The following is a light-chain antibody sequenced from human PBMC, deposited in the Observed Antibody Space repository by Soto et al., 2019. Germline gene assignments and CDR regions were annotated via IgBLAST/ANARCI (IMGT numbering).Light chain of an antibody. V-gene: IGKV3-15*01. CDR2: GAS. CDR1: QSVSSN. Sequence: EIGMTQSAATLSVSTGERATLYCRASQSVSSNLAWYQQKPGQAPRLLIYGASTRATGIPARFSGSGSGTEFTLTISSLQSEDFAVYYCQQYNNWLRTFGQGTKVDIK. CDR3: QQYNNWLRT. J-gene: IGKJ1*01.